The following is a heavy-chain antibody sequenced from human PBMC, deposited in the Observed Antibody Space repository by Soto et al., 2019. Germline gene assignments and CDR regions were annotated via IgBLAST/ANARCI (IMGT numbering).Heavy chain of an antibody. J-gene: IGHJ4*02. Sequence: EVQLLESGGGLVQPGGSMRLSCAASGFTFSTYAMSWVRQAPGKGLGWVSGISGSGGRIYYADSVKGRCTMSRDNSKNTLYLQMNSLRAEDTAVYYCAKEGAGSSGWYSDYWCQGTLVTVSS. D-gene: IGHD6-19*01. CDR1: GFTFSTYA. CDR3: AKEGAGSSGWYSDY. V-gene: IGHV3-23*01. CDR2: ISGSGGRI.